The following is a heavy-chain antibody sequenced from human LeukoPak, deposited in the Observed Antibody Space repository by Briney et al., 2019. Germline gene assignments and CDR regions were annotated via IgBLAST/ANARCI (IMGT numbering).Heavy chain of an antibody. CDR3: ARALAAAGLSYYYGMDV. CDR2: ISGSGGST. CDR1: GFTFSSYA. D-gene: IGHD6-13*01. Sequence: GGSLRLSCAASGFTFSSYAMSWVRQVPGKGLEWVSAISGSGGSTYYADSVKGRFTISRDNSKNTLYLQMNSLRAEDTAVYYCARALAAAGLSYYYGMDVWGQGTTVTVPS. V-gene: IGHV3-23*01. J-gene: IGHJ6*02.